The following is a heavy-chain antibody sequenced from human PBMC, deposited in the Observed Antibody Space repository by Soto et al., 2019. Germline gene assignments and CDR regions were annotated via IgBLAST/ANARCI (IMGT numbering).Heavy chain of an antibody. Sequence: EVQLLDSGGGLVQPGGSLRLSCAASGFTFRSYAMSWVRQAPWKGLEWVSAISGSGDTTHYADSVKGRFSISRDNSKNTRYQQMNRLRAEDTALYYRARAARDFWQGYCADYWGQGTQVSVSS. CDR2: ISGSGDTT. CDR3: ARAARDFWQGYCADY. CDR1: GFTFRSYA. J-gene: IGHJ4*02. V-gene: IGHV3-23*01. D-gene: IGHD3-3*01.